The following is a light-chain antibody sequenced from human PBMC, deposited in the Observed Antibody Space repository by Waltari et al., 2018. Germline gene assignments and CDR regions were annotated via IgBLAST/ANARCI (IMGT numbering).Light chain of an antibody. CDR2: KNN. CDR1: SSNIGSNY. CDR3: AAWDDSLSGLV. Sequence: QSVLTQPPSASVTPGQKVTISCNGSSSNIGSNYVYWYQQLPGTAPKLLIFKNNQRPSGVPDRFSDYKSGTSASLAINGLRSEDEADYYCAAWDDSLSGLVLGGGTKVTVL. V-gene: IGLV1-47*01. J-gene: IGLJ3*02.